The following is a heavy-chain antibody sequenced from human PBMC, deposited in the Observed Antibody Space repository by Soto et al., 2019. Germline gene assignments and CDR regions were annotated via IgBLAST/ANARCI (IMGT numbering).Heavy chain of an antibody. CDR1: GVSISSHEW. D-gene: IGHD6-13*01. CDR3: ATKGSSRFY. J-gene: IGHJ4*02. V-gene: IGHV4-4*02. CDR2: SHESGNT. Sequence: QVQLQESGPGLVKPSGTLSLTCVVSGVSISSHEWWTWVRQPPGKGLEWIGESHESGNTNYNSSRGSRVTISVDKSKNQFSLKLSSVTVADTAGYYCATKGSSRFYGGQGTLVTVSS.